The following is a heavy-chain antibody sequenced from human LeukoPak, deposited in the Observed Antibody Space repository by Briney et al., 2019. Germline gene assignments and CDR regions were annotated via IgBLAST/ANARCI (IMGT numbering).Heavy chain of an antibody. CDR1: GFPFSSYA. CDR2: ISSNGGST. Sequence: PGGSLRLSCAASGFPFSSYAMLWVRQAPGGGGEYGSAISSNGGSTYYANSVKGRFTISRDNSKNTLYLQMGSLRAEDMAVYYCARANTIFGVDYYYYYMDVWGKGTTVTVSS. D-gene: IGHD3-3*01. V-gene: IGHV3-64*01. CDR3: ARANTIFGVDYYYYYMDV. J-gene: IGHJ6*03.